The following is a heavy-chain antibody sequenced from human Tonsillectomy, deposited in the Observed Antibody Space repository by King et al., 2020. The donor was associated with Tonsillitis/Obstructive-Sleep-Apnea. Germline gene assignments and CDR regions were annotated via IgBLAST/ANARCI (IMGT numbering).Heavy chain of an antibody. D-gene: IGHD6-13*01. J-gene: IGHJ4*02. V-gene: IGHV3-30*01. Sequence: VQLVESGGGVVQPGRSLRLSCAASGFTFSSYAMHWVRQAPGKGLEWLAVISYDGSNKDYADSVKGRFTISRDNSKNTLYVEMNSLRAEDTAVYYCARGTPAAAGPYLDYWGQGTLVTVSS. CDR2: ISYDGSNK. CDR1: GFTFSSYA. CDR3: ARGTPAAAGPYLDY.